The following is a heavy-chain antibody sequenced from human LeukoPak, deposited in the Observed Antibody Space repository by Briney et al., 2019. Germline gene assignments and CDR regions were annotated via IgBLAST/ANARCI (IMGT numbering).Heavy chain of an antibody. CDR2: INPNSGGT. CDR1: GYTFTGYY. CDR3: ARVLVGYCSSTSCSPRPQNWFDP. D-gene: IGHD2-2*01. J-gene: IGHJ5*02. V-gene: IGHV1-2*02. Sequence: ASVKVSCKASGYTFTGYYMHWVRQAPGQGLEWMGWINPNSGGTNYAQKFQGRVTMTRDTSISTAYMELSRLRSDDTAVYYCARVLVGYCSSTSCSPRPQNWFDPWGQGTLVTVSS.